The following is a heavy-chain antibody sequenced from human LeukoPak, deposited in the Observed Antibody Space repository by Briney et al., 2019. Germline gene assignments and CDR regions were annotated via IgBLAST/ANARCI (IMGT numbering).Heavy chain of an antibody. CDR3: ARGSKDSSGWYRYYYYYYGMDV. CDR2: IYYSGST. D-gene: IGHD6-19*01. J-gene: IGHJ6*02. CDR1: GGSISSGGYY. Sequence: SQTLSLTCTVSGGSISSGGYYWSWIRQHPGTGLEWIGYIYYSGSTYYNPSLKSRVTISVDTSKNQFSLKLSSVTAADTAVYYCARGSKDSSGWYRYYYYYYGMDVWGQGTTVTVSS. V-gene: IGHV4-31*03.